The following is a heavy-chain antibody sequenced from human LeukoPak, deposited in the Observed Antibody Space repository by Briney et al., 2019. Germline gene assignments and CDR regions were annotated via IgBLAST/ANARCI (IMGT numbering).Heavy chain of an antibody. D-gene: IGHD3-16*02. CDR2: IYYSGST. CDR1: GDSIIGYY. J-gene: IGHJ5*02. Sequence: PSETLSLTCSVSGDSIIGYYWGWIRQPPGKGLEWIGSIYYSGSTYYNPSLKSRVTISVDTPKNQFSLMLSSVTAADTAVYYCARHYVWGSYRPVPWFDPWGQGTLVTVSS. CDR3: ARHYVWGSYRPVPWFDP. V-gene: IGHV4-39*01.